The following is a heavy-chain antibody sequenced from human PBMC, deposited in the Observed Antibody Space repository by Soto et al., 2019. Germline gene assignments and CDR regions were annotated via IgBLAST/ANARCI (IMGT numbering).Heavy chain of an antibody. V-gene: IGHV4-61*01. D-gene: IGHD2-2*01. CDR1: GGSVSSGSYY. CDR3: ARVLPIVVVPAAILAGWFDP. CDR2: IYYSGST. Sequence: PSETLSLTCTVSGGSVSSGSYYGSWIRKPPGKGLEWIGYIYYSGSTNYNPSLKSRVTISVDTSKNQFSLKLSSVTAADAAVYYCARVLPIVVVPAAILAGWFDPWGQGTLVTVSS. J-gene: IGHJ5*02.